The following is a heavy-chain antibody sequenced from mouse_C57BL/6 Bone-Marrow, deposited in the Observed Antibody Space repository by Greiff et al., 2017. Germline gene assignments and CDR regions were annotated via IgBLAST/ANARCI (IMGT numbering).Heavy chain of an antibody. CDR3: ARKGEKLSNFDV. Sequence: EVQLQQSGPELVKPGASVKMSCKASGYTFTDYNMHWVKQSHGKSLEWIGYINPNNGGTSYNQKFKGKATLTVNKSSSTAYMELRSLTSEDSAVYYCARKGEKLSNFDVWGTGTTVTVSS. J-gene: IGHJ1*03. CDR2: INPNNGGT. V-gene: IGHV1-22*01. CDR1: GYTFTDYN.